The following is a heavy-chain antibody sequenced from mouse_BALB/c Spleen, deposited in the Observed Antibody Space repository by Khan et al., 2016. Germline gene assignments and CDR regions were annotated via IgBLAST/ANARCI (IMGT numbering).Heavy chain of an antibody. J-gene: IGHJ3*01. Sequence: VQLKQSGAELVKPGASVKLSCTASGFNIKDTYMHWVKQRPEQGLEWIGRIDPANGNTKYDPKFQGKATITADTSSNTAYLQLSSLTSEDTAVYYCNVRFTYWGQGTLVTVSA. V-gene: IGHV14-3*02. CDR1: GFNIKDTY. CDR3: NVRFTY. CDR2: IDPANGNT.